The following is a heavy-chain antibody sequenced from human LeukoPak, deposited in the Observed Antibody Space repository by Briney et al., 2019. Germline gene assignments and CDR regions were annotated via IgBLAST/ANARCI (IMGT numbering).Heavy chain of an antibody. J-gene: IGHJ4*02. CDR3: ARDPSGVVPAAMSDY. Sequence: PGGSLRLSCAASGFTFDDYAMHWVRQAPGKGLEWVSSISSSSNYIYYADSVKGRFTISRDNAKNSLYLQMNSLRAEDTAVYYCARDPSGVVPAAMSDYWGQGTLVTVSS. CDR1: GFTFDDYA. D-gene: IGHD2-2*01. V-gene: IGHV3-21*01. CDR2: ISSSSNYI.